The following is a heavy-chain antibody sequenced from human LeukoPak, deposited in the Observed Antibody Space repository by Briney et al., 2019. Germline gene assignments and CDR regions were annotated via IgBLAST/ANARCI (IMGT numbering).Heavy chain of an antibody. J-gene: IGHJ3*02. Sequence: GGSLRLSCAASGFTVSSNYMSWVRQAPGKGLEWVSVIYSGGTTYYADSVKGRFTISRDNSKNTLYLQMNSLRAEDTAVYYCARLITGTTTAFDIWGQGTMVTVSS. CDR1: GFTVSSNY. V-gene: IGHV3-53*05. CDR3: ARLITGTTTAFDI. CDR2: IYSGGTT. D-gene: IGHD1-7*01.